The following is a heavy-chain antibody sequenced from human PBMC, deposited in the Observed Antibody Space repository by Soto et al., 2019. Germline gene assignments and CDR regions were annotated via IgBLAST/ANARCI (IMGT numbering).Heavy chain of an antibody. CDR1: GGAFCTYT. Sequence: QVQLVQSGAEVKKPESSVQVSCRAPGGAFCTYTISCVRQAPGQGLEWMGGIIPMFGTANYAQRFQDRVTITADESTNTVYMELSSLRSEDTAVYFCASGIQLWLRRINNGYSGWGQGTLVTVSS. D-gene: IGHD5-18*01. CDR3: ASGIQLWLRRINNGYSG. J-gene: IGHJ4*02. CDR2: IIPMFGTA. V-gene: IGHV1-69*12.